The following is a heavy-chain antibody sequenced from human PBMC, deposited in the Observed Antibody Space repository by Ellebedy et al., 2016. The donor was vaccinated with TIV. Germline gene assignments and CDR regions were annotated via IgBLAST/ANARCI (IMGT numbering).Heavy chain of an antibody. CDR2: ISAYNGNT. V-gene: IGHV1-18*01. J-gene: IGHJ6*03. D-gene: IGHD3-3*01. CDR1: GYTFTSYG. CDR3: ARVSGHTIFGVVITSFYYMDV. Sequence: ASVKVSCXASGYTFTSYGISWVRQAPGQGLEWMGWISAYNGNTNYAQKLQGRVTMTTDTSTSTAYMELRSLRSDDTAVYYCARVSGHTIFGVVITSFYYMDVWGKGTTVTVSS.